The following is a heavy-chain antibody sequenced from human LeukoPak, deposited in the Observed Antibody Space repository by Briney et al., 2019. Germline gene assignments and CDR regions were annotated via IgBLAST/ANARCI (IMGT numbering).Heavy chain of an antibody. J-gene: IGHJ5*02. V-gene: IGHV3-53*01. D-gene: IGHD2-15*01. CDR2: IYSGGST. Sequence: GGSLRLSCAASGFTVSSNYMSWVRQAPGKGLEWVSVIYSGGSTYYADSVKGRFTISRDNSKNTLYLQMNSLRAEDTAVYYCARLPHVHSGGMRGWFDPWGQGTLVTVSS. CDR1: GFTVSSNY. CDR3: ARLPHVHSGGMRGWFDP.